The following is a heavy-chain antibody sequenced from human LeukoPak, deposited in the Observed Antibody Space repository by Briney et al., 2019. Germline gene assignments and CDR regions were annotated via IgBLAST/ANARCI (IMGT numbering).Heavy chain of an antibody. J-gene: IGHJ6*02. Sequence: ASVKVSCKASEYTLTSYYLHWVRQAPGQGLEWMAIINPSGGSTSHAQKFQGRVTMTRNTSASTVYMELSSLRSEDTAVYYCASVYKHGMDVWGQGTTVTVSS. V-gene: IGHV1-46*01. CDR2: INPSGGST. D-gene: IGHD5-24*01. CDR3: ASVYKHGMDV. CDR1: EYTLTSYY.